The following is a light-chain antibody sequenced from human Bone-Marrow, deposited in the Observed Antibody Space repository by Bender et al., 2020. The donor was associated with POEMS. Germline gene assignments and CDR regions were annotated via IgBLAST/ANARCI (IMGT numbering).Light chain of an antibody. V-gene: IGLV2-14*03. J-gene: IGLJ2*01. CDR2: DVT. CDR1: SGDVGGYNY. CDR3: CSYAGSSTRI. Sequence: QSDLTQPASVTGSPGQSITISCAGTSGDVGGYNYVSWYQQHPGKAPKLIIYDVTNRPSGVPDRFSGSKSGNTASLTVSGLQPEDGADYHCCSYAGSSTRIFGAGTKLTVL.